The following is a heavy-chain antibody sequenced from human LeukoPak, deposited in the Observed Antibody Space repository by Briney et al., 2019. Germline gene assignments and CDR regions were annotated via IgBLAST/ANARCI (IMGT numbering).Heavy chain of an antibody. V-gene: IGHV4-30-2*01. D-gene: IGHD3-22*01. CDR1: GGSISSGGYS. Sequence: SQTLSLTCAVSGGSISSGGYSWSWIRQPPGKGLEWIGYIYHSGSTYYNPSLKSRVTISVDRSKNQFSLKLSSVTAADTAVYYCARGTYSSAHDAFDIWGQGAMVTVSS. CDR2: IYHSGST. J-gene: IGHJ3*02. CDR3: ARGTYSSAHDAFDI.